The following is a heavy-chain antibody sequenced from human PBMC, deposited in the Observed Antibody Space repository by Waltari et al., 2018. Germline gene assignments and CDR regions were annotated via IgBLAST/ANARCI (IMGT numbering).Heavy chain of an antibody. CDR2: LYSGGTT. D-gene: IGHD5-12*01. V-gene: IGHV3-53*01. Sequence: EVQLVEAGGALIQPGGSLRLSCTVSEYTVITTYMTWVRQPPVKGLEWVSVLYSGGTTYYADSVKGRFTISRDDRKNTLYLQMNSLRAEDAAVYYCASGPGWLSHWGQGTLVTVSS. CDR3: ASGPGWLSH. J-gene: IGHJ1*01. CDR1: EYTVITTY.